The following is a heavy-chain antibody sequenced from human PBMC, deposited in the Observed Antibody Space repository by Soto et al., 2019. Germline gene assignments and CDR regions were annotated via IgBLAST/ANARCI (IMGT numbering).Heavy chain of an antibody. D-gene: IGHD6-13*01. CDR3: AKSQEIGTHFFDS. CDR1: GFTFSCFD. CDR2: IGTAGDT. Sequence: GGSLRLSCEASGFTFSCFDMHWVRQPTGKGLEWVSSIGTAGDTYYAVSVKGRFTISRDNAKNSLSLQMNSLRAGDMAVYFCAKSQEIGTHFFDSWGRGTQVTVSS. J-gene: IGHJ4*02. V-gene: IGHV3-13*01.